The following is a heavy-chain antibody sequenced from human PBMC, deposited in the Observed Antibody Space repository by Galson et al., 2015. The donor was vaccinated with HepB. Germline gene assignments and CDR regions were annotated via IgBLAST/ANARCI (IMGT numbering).Heavy chain of an antibody. V-gene: IGHV3-33*08. Sequence: SLRLSCAASGFTFGNGWMNWFRQAPGKGLEWVAVIWYDGSNKYYADSVKGRFTISRDNSKNTLYLQMNSLRAEDTAVYYCAREDASGYYYGMDVWGQGTTVTVSS. J-gene: IGHJ6*02. CDR2: IWYDGSNK. CDR3: AREDASGYYYGMDV. CDR1: GFTFGNGW.